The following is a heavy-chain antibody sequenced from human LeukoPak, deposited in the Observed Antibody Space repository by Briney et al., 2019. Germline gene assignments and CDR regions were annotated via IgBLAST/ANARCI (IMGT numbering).Heavy chain of an antibody. D-gene: IGHD3-16*02. CDR3: RTFYVWGSYRYFDY. J-gene: IGHJ4*02. CDR1: GFTFSSYA. CDR2: ISGSGGST. V-gene: IGHV3-23*01. Sequence: GGSLRLSCAASGFTFSSYAMSWVRRAPGKGLEWVSAISGSGGSTYYADSVKGRFTISRDNSKSTLYLQMNSLRAEDTAVYYCRTFYVWGSYRYFDYWGQGTLVTVSS.